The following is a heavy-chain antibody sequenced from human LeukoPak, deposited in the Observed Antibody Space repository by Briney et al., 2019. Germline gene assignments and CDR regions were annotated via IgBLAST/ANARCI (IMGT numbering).Heavy chain of an antibody. J-gene: IGHJ6*02. V-gene: IGHV4-31*03. Sequence: PSETLSLTCTVSGGSITSGGYYWSWIRQRPGKGLEWIGYIYSSGSTYYNPSLKSRVTISVDTSKNQFSLKLSSVTAADTAVYYCARGYYSLDVWGQGTTVTVSS. CDR2: IYSSGST. CDR1: GGSITSGGYY. CDR3: ARGYYSLDV.